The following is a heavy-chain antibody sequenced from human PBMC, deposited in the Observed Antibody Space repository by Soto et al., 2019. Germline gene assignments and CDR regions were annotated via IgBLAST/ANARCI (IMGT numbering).Heavy chain of an antibody. J-gene: IGHJ6*02. CDR2: MSSSSGTI. Sequence: GGSLRLSCAASGFTFTTYSMNWLRQAPGKGLEWIAYMSSSSGTIYYADSVKGRFTISRDNSKNTLYLQMNSLRAEDTAVYYCAKDQSGYYYGMDVWGQGTTVTVSS. CDR3: AKDQSGYYYGMDV. V-gene: IGHV3-48*01. CDR1: GFTFTTYS.